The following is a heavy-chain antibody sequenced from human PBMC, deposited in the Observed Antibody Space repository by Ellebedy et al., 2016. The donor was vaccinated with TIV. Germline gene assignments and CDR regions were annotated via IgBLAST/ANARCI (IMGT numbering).Heavy chain of an antibody. V-gene: IGHV3-21*01. J-gene: IGHJ4*02. Sequence: PGGSLRLSCVASGFTFSSYSMNWVRQVPGKGLEWVSSISSSSSYIYYADSVKGRFTISRDNAKSSLYLQMNSLRAEDTAVYYCARREGVRGEDYWGQGTLVTVSS. CDR1: GFTFSSYS. CDR2: ISSSSSYI. CDR3: ARREGVRGEDY. D-gene: IGHD3-10*01.